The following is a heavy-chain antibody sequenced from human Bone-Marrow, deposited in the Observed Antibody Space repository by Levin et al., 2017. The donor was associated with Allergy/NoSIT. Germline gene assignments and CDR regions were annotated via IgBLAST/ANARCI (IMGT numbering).Heavy chain of an antibody. J-gene: IGHJ5*02. D-gene: IGHD6-19*01. CDR1: GGSISSYY. Sequence: SETLSLTCTVSGGSISSYYWSWIRQPPGKGLEWIGYIYYSGSTNYNPSLKSRVTISVDTSKNQFSLKLSSVTAADTAVYYCARDLSVAGKADNWFDPWGQGTLVTVSS. CDR3: ARDLSVAGKADNWFDP. CDR2: IYYSGST. V-gene: IGHV4-59*01.